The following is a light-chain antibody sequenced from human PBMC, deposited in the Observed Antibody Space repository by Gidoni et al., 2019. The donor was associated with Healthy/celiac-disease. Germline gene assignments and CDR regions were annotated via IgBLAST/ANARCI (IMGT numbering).Light chain of an antibody. J-gene: IGKJ3*01. V-gene: IGKV2-28*01. CDR1: QSLLHSNGYNY. CDR3: MQALQTPFT. Sequence: EIVMTQSPLSLPVTPGEPASISCRSSQSLLHSNGYNYLYWYLQKPGQSPQLLIYLDSNRASGVPDRFSGSGSGTDFTLKISRVEAEDVGVYYCMQALQTPFTFGPGTKVDIK. CDR2: LDS.